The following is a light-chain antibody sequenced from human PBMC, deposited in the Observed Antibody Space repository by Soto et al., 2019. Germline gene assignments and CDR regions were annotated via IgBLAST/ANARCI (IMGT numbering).Light chain of an antibody. Sequence: EIVLTQAPCTLSLSPGERATLSCRAIHSVSSSYLAWYQQKPGQAPRLLIHRASSRATGIPDRFSGSGSGTDFSLTISRREPEDFAVYYCQQYGISPITFGQGTRLQIK. J-gene: IGKJ5*01. CDR3: QQYGISPIT. CDR2: RAS. CDR1: HSVSSSY. V-gene: IGKV3-20*01.